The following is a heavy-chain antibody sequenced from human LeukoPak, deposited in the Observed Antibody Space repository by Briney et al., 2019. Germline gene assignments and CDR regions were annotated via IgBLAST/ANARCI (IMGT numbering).Heavy chain of an antibody. CDR1: GFNFNTYT. CDR3: VRGSYGAYDY. J-gene: IGHJ4*02. Sequence: PGGSLRLSCAASGFNFNTYTMNWVRQAPGKGLEWVSSISSDSSYIYYADAVRGRSTVSRDNAKYSLYLQMNSLRAEDTAVYYCVRGSYGAYDYWGQGSLVTVSS. CDR2: ISSDSSYI. D-gene: IGHD4-17*01. V-gene: IGHV3-21*01.